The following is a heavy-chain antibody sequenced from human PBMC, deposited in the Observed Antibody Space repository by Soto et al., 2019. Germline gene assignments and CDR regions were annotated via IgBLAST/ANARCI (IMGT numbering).Heavy chain of an antibody. CDR3: ARVPDY. J-gene: IGHJ4*02. V-gene: IGHV4-28*03. D-gene: IGHD2-2*01. CDR2: IYYSGTT. CDR1: GYSISSSNW. Sequence: TSETLSLTCAVSGYSISSSNWWGWIRQPPGKGLEWIGHIYYSGTTYYNPSLKSRVTISIDRSKNQFSLKLSSVTAADTAVYYCARVPDYWGQGILVTVSS.